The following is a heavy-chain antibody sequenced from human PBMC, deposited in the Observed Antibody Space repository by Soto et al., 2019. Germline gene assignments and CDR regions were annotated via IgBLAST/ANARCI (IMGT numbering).Heavy chain of an antibody. V-gene: IGHV4-59*01. D-gene: IGHD4-17*01. J-gene: IGHJ3*02. CDR3: ARDRGDYGGNSDAHDAFDI. CDR1: GGSISSYY. Sequence: SETLSLTCTVSGGSISSYYWSWIRQPPGKGLEWIGYIYYSGSTNYNPSLKSRVTISVDTSKNQFSLKLSSVTAADTAAYYCARDRGDYGGNSDAHDAFDIWGQGTMVTVSS. CDR2: IYYSGST.